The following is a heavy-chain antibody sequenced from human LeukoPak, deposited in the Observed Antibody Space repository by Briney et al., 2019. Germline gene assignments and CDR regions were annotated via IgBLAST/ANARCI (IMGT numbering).Heavy chain of an antibody. V-gene: IGHV1-69*01. CDR2: IIPIFGTA. CDR3: ARDRLDYGERGLFDY. Sequence: RISCKGSGYSFTSYWISWVRQAPGQGLEWMGGIIPIFGTANYAQKFQGRVTITADESTSTAYMELSSLRSEDTAVYYCARDRLDYGERGLFDYWGQGTLVTVSS. CDR1: GYSFTSYW. D-gene: IGHD4-17*01. J-gene: IGHJ4*02.